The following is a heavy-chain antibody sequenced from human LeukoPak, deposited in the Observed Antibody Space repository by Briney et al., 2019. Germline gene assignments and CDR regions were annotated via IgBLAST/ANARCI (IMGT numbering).Heavy chain of an antibody. CDR1: GFTFSSYG. J-gene: IGHJ6*03. Sequence: GGSLRLSCAASGFTFSSYGMHWVRQAPGKGLEWVAFIRYDGSNKYYADSVKGRFTISRDNSKNTLYLQMNSLRAEDTAVYYCAKTGYCSSTSCYWSVPCYYYMDVWGKGTTVTVSS. CDR3: AKTGYCSSTSCYWSVPCYYYMDV. CDR2: IRYDGSNK. V-gene: IGHV3-30*02. D-gene: IGHD2-2*01.